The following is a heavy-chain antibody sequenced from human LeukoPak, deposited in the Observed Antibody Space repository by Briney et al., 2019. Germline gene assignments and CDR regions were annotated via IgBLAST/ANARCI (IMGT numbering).Heavy chain of an antibody. CDR3: AKGAGIVVPGTIHH. J-gene: IGHJ4*02. Sequence: PGGSLRLSCAASGFTFSNYAMNWVRQAPGKGLEWVSAITGSGGTTYYADSTKGRFTISRDNSKNTLYLQMNSLRAEDTAVYYCAKGAGIVVPGTIHHWGQGILVIVSS. D-gene: IGHD6-19*01. V-gene: IGHV3-23*01. CDR2: ITGSGGTT. CDR1: GFTFSNYA.